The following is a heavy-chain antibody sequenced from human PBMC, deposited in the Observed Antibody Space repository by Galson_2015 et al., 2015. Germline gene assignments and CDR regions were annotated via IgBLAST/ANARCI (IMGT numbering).Heavy chain of an antibody. V-gene: IGHV3-53*01. CDR2: IYSGGST. D-gene: IGHD6-19*01. CDR3: ARGVYSSGWYVGFDY. CDR1: GFTVRSNY. J-gene: IGHJ4*02. Sequence: SLRLSCAASGFTVRSNYLSWVRQAPGKGLEWVSVIYSGGSTYYADSVKGRFTISRDNSKNTLYLQMNSLRAEDTAVYYCARGVYSSGWYVGFDYWGQGTLVTVSS.